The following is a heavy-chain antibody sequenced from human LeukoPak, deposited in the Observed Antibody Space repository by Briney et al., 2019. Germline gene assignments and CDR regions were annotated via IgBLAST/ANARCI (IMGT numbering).Heavy chain of an antibody. CDR2: ITSNGGRT. V-gene: IGHV3-64*01. CDR1: GFIFSDYD. D-gene: IGHD3-10*01. J-gene: IGHJ4*02. Sequence: GGSLRLSCAASGFIFSDYDVHGVRQAPGKGLEFVSAITSNGGRTFYANSVKGRFTISRDNSKNALYLQMDSLRADDMAVYYCARGPASGGYDYWGQGALVTVSS. CDR3: ARGPASGGYDY.